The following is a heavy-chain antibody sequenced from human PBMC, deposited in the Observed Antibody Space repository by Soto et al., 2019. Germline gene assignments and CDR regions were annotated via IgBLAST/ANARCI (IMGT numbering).Heavy chain of an antibody. CDR1: GGSISSSSYY. J-gene: IGHJ4*02. D-gene: IGHD1-26*01. V-gene: IGHV4-39*01. CDR2: IYYSGST. Sequence: SETLSLTCTVSGGSISSSSYYWGWIRQPPGKGLEWIGNIYYSGSTYYNPSLKSRVTMSVDTSKNQSSLKLSSVTAADTAVYYCARRYSGSYSDYWGQGTLVTVSS. CDR3: ARRYSGSYSDY.